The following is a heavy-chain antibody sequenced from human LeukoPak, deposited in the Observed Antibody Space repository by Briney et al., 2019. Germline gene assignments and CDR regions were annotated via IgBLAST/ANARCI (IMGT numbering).Heavy chain of an antibody. CDR3: AKDRLGAMMYFDF. Sequence: PGGSLRLSCAASGFIFSNFAMTWVRQAPGKGLEWVSTISGSGGGTYYADSVKGRVTISRDNSKNTLYLQVNSLRVEDTAVYYCAKDRLGAMMYFDFWGQGTLVTVSS. J-gene: IGHJ4*02. CDR1: GFIFSNFA. D-gene: IGHD1-26*01. CDR2: ISGSGGGT. V-gene: IGHV3-23*01.